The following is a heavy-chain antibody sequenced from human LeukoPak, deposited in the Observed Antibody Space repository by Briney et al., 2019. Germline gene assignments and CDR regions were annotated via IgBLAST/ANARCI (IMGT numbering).Heavy chain of an antibody. CDR3: AKGIDYGGNGGSLDY. CDR1: GFTFSSYA. D-gene: IGHD4-23*01. V-gene: IGHV3-23*01. J-gene: IGHJ4*02. CDR2: ISGSGGTT. Sequence: GGSLRLSCAASGFTFSSYAMSWVRQAPGKGLEWVSGISGSGGTTYYADSVKGRFTISRDNSKNTLYLQMNSLRAEDTAVYYCAKGIDYGGNGGSLDYWGQGTLVTVSS.